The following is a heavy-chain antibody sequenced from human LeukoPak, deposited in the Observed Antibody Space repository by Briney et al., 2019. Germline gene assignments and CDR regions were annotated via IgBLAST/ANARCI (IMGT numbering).Heavy chain of an antibody. D-gene: IGHD3-10*01. CDR2: INHSGST. CDR3: ARGLCGRVRYYYYMDV. CDR1: GGSFSGYY. V-gene: IGHV4-34*01. Sequence: SETLSLTCAVYGGSFSGYYWSWIRQPPGKGLEWIGEINHSGSTNYNPSLKSRVTISVDTSKNQFSLKLSSVTAADTAVYYCARGLCGRVRYYYYMDVWGKGTTVTVSS. J-gene: IGHJ6*03.